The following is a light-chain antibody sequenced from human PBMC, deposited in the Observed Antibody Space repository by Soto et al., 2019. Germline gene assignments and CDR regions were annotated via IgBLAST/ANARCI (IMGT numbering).Light chain of an antibody. Sequence: DIQLTQSPSFLSASVGDRVTITCRASQGVSNYLAWYQQIPGKAPKVLIYAASTLQSGVPSRFSGSGSETEFTLTISSLQPEYFATYYGQQFSSYPRTFGQGTNLDIK. J-gene: IGKJ1*01. CDR2: AAS. CDR1: QGVSNY. CDR3: QQFSSYPRT. V-gene: IGKV1-9*01.